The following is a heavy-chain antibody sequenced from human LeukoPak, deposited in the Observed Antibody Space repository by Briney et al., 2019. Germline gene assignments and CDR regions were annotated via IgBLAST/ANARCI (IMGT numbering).Heavy chain of an antibody. J-gene: IGHJ4*02. CDR2: IKQDGSEK. CDR3: ARDHVWGSYRYTGFDY. Sequence: GGSLRLSCAATGFTFSSYWMHWVRQAPGKGLEWVASIKQDGSEKYYVDSVKGRFTISRDNAKNSLYLQMNSLRAEDTAVYYCARDHVWGSYRYTGFDYWGQGTLVTVSS. D-gene: IGHD3-16*02. CDR1: GFTFSSYW. V-gene: IGHV3-7*03.